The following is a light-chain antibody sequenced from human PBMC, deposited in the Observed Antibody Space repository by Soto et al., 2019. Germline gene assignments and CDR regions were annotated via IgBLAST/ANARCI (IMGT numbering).Light chain of an antibody. V-gene: IGKV3-20*01. CDR3: HHYVGSPWA. J-gene: IGKJ1*01. Sequence: EIVLTQSPGTLSLSPGERATLFCRASQSVNRFLAWFQQKPGQAPRLLIYGASNRASGVPDRFSGSGSETDFTLTITRLEPEDFGMYYCHHYVGSPWAFGQGTKVE. CDR1: QSVNRF. CDR2: GAS.